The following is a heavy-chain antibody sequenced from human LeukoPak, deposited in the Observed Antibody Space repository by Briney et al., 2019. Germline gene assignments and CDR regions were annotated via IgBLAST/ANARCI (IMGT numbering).Heavy chain of an antibody. J-gene: IGHJ6*04. CDR1: GFTFSSYW. Sequence: PGGSLRLSCAASGFTFSSYWMHWVRPAPGKGLVWVSRINSDGSRTSYADSVKGRFTISRDNAQNTLYLKMHRLRAEDTAVYYWARPEEDYYGMDVWDKGTTVTVSS. CDR3: ARPEEDYYGMDV. CDR2: INSDGSRT. V-gene: IGHV3-74*01.